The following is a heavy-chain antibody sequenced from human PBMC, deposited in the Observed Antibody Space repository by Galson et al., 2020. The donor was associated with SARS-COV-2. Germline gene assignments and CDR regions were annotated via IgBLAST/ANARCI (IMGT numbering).Heavy chain of an antibody. Sequence: SETLSLTCAVSGGTISSSNWCSWVRQSPGKGLKWIGEIYHSESTNYNPSLKSRVTISLDKSKNQFPLRVNSVTAADTAVYYCARTALTAASIYYFDYWGRGTLVIVSS. CDR3: ARTALTAASIYYFDY. J-gene: IGHJ4*01. CDR1: GGTISSSNW. CDR2: IYHSEST. D-gene: IGHD6-13*01. V-gene: IGHV4-4*02.